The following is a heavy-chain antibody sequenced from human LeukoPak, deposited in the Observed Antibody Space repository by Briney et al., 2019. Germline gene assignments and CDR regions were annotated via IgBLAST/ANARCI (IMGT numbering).Heavy chain of an antibody. CDR1: GYTFTGYY. Sequence: GASVKVSCKASGYTFTGYYMHWVRQAPGQGLEWMGWINPNSGGTNYAQKFQGRVTMTRDTSISTAYMELSRLRSDDTAVYYCARDQQQLVYYFDCWGQGTLVTVSA. V-gene: IGHV1-2*02. CDR2: INPNSGGT. J-gene: IGHJ4*02. D-gene: IGHD6-13*01. CDR3: ARDQQQLVYYFDC.